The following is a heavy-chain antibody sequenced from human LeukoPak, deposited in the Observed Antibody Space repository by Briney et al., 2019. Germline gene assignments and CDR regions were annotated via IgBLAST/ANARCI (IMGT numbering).Heavy chain of an antibody. V-gene: IGHV3-48*03. D-gene: IGHD3-3*01. CDR1: GFTFSSYE. CDR3: ARAYYDFWSGYFTYYYYYGMDV. CDR2: ISSSGSTI. J-gene: IGHJ6*02. Sequence: GGSLRLSCAASGFTFSSYEMNWVRQAPGKGLEWVSYISSSGSTIYYADSVKGRFTISRANAKNSLYLQMNSLRAEDTAVYYCARAYYDFWSGYFTYYYYYGMDVWGQGTTVTVSS.